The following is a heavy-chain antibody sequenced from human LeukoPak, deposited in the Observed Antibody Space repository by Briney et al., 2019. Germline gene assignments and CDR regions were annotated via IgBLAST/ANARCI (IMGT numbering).Heavy chain of an antibody. J-gene: IGHJ4*02. D-gene: IGHD2-2*01. CDR1: GYSFTSYW. CDR2: IYPGDSDT. V-gene: IGHV5-51*01. Sequence: GESLKISCKGSGYSFTSYWIGWVRQMPGKGLEWMGIIYPGDSDTRYSPSFQGQVTISADKSISTAYLQWSSLKASDTAMYYCARQRYCSSTSCDAIFDYWGQGTLVTVSS. CDR3: ARQRYCSSTSCDAIFDY.